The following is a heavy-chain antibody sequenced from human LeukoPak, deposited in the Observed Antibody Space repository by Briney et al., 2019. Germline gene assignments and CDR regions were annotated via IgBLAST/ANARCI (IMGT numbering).Heavy chain of an antibody. CDR3: AKQAHYGDYPYFDY. V-gene: IGHV3-30*02. D-gene: IGHD4-17*01. CDR2: IWYDGSNK. J-gene: IGHJ4*02. CDR1: GFTFSSYG. Sequence: PGGSLRLSCAASGFTFSSYGMHWVRQAPGKGLEWVAVIWYDGSNKYYADSAKGRFTISRDNSRNTLYLQMNGLRAEDTAVYYCAKQAHYGDYPYFDYWGQGTLVTVSS.